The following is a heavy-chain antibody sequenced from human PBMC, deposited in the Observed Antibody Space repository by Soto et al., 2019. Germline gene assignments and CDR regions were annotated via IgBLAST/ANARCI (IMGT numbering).Heavy chain of an antibody. CDR3: AKHPCYGAGSYCHFDY. CDR1: GVTFSSYA. CDR2: ISGSGGST. V-gene: IGHV3-23*01. Sequence: EVQLLESGGGLVQPGGSLRLSCAASGVTFSSYAMSWVRQAPGKGLEWVSAISGSGGSTYYADSVKGRFTISRDNSKNTLYMQMNSLRAEDTAVYYWAKHPCYGAGSYCHFDYWGQGTLVTVSS. J-gene: IGHJ4*02. D-gene: IGHD3-10*01.